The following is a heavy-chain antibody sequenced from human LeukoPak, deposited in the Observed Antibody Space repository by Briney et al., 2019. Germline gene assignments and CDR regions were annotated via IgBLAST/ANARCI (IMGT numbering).Heavy chain of an antibody. J-gene: IGHJ4*02. D-gene: IGHD3-22*01. CDR3: ARSLIVASEDY. CDR2: ISASGAVP. CDR1: GFRFDSFY. V-gene: IGHV3-11*04. Sequence: PGGSLRLSCAASGFRFDSFYMGWIRQVPGKGLDYIALISASGAVPYYAESVKGRFTISRDNAKNSVSLQMNSLSADDTAVYNCARSLIVASEDYWGQGTLVTVSS.